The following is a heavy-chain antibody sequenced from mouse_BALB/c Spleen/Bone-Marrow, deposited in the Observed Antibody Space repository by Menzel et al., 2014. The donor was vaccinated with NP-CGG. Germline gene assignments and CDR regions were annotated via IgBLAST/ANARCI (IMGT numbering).Heavy chain of an antibody. CDR1: GFSLTSYG. CDR2: IWSGGNA. J-gene: IGHJ3*01. D-gene: IGHD2-3*01. Sequence: VQLQQSGPGLVQPSQSLSITCTVSGFSLTSYGVHWVRQSPGKGLEWLGVIWSGGNANYNAAFISRLSISKDNSKSQVFLKMNRLQANDTAIYYCARNLGDGYSFAYWGQGTLVTVSA. V-gene: IGHV2-2*02. CDR3: ARNLGDGYSFAY.